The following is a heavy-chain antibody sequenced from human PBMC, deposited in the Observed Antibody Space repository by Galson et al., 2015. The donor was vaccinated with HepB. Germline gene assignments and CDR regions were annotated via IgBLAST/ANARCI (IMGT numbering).Heavy chain of an antibody. CDR3: ARFGGYDAHFYYYGMDV. Sequence: SLRLSCAASGFTFSDYYMTWIRQAPGKVLEWVSYISATGSYTNYADSVEGRFTISRDNANNSLHLQMNSLRAEDTGVYYCARFGGYDAHFYYYGMDVWGQGTTVTVSS. J-gene: IGHJ6*02. V-gene: IGHV3-11*03. D-gene: IGHD5-12*01. CDR1: GFTFSDYY. CDR2: ISATGSYT.